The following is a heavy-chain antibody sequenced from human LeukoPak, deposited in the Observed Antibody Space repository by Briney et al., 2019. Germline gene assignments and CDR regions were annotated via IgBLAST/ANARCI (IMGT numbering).Heavy chain of an antibody. D-gene: IGHD5-18*01. Sequence: GGSLRLSCAASGFTFSSYEMNWVRPAPGKGLEWVSYISSSGSTIYYADSVKGRSTISRDNAKNSLYLQMNSLRAEDTAVYYCARVKGGYGAFDPWGQGTLVTVSS. V-gene: IGHV3-48*03. J-gene: IGHJ5*02. CDR3: ARVKGGYGAFDP. CDR1: GFTFSSYE. CDR2: ISSSGSTI.